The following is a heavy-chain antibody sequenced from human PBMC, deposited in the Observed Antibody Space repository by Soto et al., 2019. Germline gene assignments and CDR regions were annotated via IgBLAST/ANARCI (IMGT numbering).Heavy chain of an antibody. V-gene: IGHV4-4*07. J-gene: IGHJ5*02. D-gene: IGHD1-1*01. Sequence: SETLSLTCTVSGASISGFHWSWIRKSAGKGLEWIGRIYATGTTDYNPSLKSRVMMSVDTSKKQFSLKLRSVTAADTAVYYCVRDGTKTLRDWFDPWGQGISVTVSS. CDR2: IYATGTT. CDR3: VRDGTKTLRDWFDP. CDR1: GASISGFH.